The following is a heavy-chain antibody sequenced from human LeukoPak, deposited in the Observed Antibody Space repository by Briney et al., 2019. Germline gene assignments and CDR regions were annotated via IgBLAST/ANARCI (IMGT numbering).Heavy chain of an antibody. V-gene: IGHV4-59*11. Sequence: SETLSLTCVVSGVSLSTHHWSWIRQSPGRGLEWIGYISDSGSTNYNPSLKSRVTISVDTSKNQFSLKLSSVTAADTAVYYCARVTVGASWFDYWGQGTLVTVSS. CDR2: ISDSGST. CDR1: GVSLSTHH. CDR3: ARVTVGASWFDY. D-gene: IGHD1-26*01. J-gene: IGHJ4*02.